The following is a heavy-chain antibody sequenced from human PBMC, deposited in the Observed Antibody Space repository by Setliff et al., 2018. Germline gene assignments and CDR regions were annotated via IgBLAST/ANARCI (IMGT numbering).Heavy chain of an antibody. CDR1: GFTFSNYA. V-gene: IGHV3-23*01. CDR3: AKEMTTYSGFDC. CDR2: ISGSASST. J-gene: IGHJ4*02. D-gene: IGHD4-17*01. Sequence: GGSLRLSCAASGFTFSNYAMGWVRQAPGEGLEWVSSISGSASSTYYADSVKGRFTISRDNSKNTLFLQMLSLRVEDTAVYYCAKEMTTYSGFDCWGQGTLVTVSS.